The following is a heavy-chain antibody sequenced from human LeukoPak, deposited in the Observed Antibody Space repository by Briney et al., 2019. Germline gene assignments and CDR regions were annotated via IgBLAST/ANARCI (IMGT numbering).Heavy chain of an antibody. CDR2: ISSSGSTI. CDR1: GFTFSDYY. D-gene: IGHD2-2*01. J-gene: IGHJ6*02. V-gene: IGHV3-11*01. CDR3: AREDCSSPKCYYYYGMDV. Sequence: SGGSLRLSCAASGFTFSDYYMNWIRQAPGKGLEWVSYISSSGSTIYYADSAKGRFTISRDNAKNSLYLQMNSLRAEDTAVYYCAREDCSSPKCYYYYGMDVWGQGTTVTVSS.